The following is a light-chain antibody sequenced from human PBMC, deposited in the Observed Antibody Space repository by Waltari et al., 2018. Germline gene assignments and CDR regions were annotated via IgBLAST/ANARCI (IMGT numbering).Light chain of an antibody. J-gene: IGKJ3*01. CDR1: QSLGSW. Sequence: DIQLTQSPSPLSASVGDRVTITCRASQSLGSWLAWAQQKPGKAPTLLIYEANSLESGVPARVSASGCGTEYTLTISSLQPDDYATDYCQRYNSYPITSGPGAKVD. CDR2: EAN. CDR3: QRYNSYPIT. V-gene: IGKV1-5*03.